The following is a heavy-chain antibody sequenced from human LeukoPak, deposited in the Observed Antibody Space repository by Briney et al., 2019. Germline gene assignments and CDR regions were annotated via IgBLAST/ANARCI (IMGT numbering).Heavy chain of an antibody. CDR2: ISGSGSTI. CDR3: ARESWTARGVDY. J-gene: IGHJ4*02. Sequence: GGSLRLSCAASGFTFSDYYKNWIRQAPGKGLEWLSYISGSGSTISYADSVKGRFTISRDNAKNSLYLQMNSLRAEDTAVYYCARESWTARGVDYCGQRTLVTVSS. V-gene: IGHV3-11*04. D-gene: IGHD6-13*01. CDR1: GFTFSDYY.